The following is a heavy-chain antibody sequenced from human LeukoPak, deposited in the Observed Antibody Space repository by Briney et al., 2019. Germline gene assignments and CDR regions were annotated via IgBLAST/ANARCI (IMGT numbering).Heavy chain of an antibody. CDR1: GFTSSSYA. J-gene: IGHJ3*02. CDR3: ASANSSGWYFAFDI. Sequence: GGSLRPSCAASGFTSSSYAMHWVRQAPGKGLEWVAVISYDGSNKYYAGSVKGRFTISRDNSKNTLYLQMNSLRAEDTAVYYCASANSSGWYFAFDIWGQGTMVTVSS. CDR2: ISYDGSNK. D-gene: IGHD6-19*01. V-gene: IGHV3-30*04.